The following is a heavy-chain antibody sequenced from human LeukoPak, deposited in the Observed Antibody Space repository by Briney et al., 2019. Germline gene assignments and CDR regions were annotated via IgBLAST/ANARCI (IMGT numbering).Heavy chain of an antibody. CDR1: GFTFSSYG. CDR2: IRYDGSNK. D-gene: IGHD6-13*01. CDR3: AKDLRIAAAVYYYMDV. J-gene: IGHJ6*03. V-gene: IGHV3-30*02. Sequence: GGSLRLSCVASGFTFSSYGMHWVRQAPGKGLEWVAFIRYDGSNKYYADSVKGRFTISRDNSKNTLYLQMNSLRAEDTAVYYCAKDLRIAAAVYYYMDVWGKGTTVTISS.